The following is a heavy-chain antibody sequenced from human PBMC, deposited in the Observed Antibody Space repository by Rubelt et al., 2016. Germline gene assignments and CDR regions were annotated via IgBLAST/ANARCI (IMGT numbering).Heavy chain of an antibody. V-gene: IGHV2-5*02. D-gene: IGHD6-19*01. CDR1: GFSLSTSRVG. J-gene: IGHJ4*02. CDR2: IYWDDDK. CDR3: AHKVSSGFDH. Sequence: QITLKESGPTLVKPTQTLTLTCTFSGFSLSTSRVGVGWIRHPPGKALEWLALIYWDDDKRYSPSLKNRLTITKDTPNNQVVLKMTNMDPVDTATYHCAHKVSSGFDHWGQGTLVTVSS.